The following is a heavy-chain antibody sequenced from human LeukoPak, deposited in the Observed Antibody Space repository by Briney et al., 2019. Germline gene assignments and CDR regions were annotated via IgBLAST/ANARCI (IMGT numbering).Heavy chain of an antibody. D-gene: IGHD2-8*01. V-gene: IGHV3-66*01. J-gene: IGHJ6*02. CDR2: IYSGCST. CDR1: GFTVSSNY. Sequence: PGGSLRLSCAASGFTVSSNYMSWVRHTPGKGLEWVSLIYSGCSTYYADSVKGRFTISRDNSKNTLYLLMNSLRAEDTAVYYCAGRDNGYYYGMDVWGQGTTVTVSS. CDR3: AGRDNGYYYGMDV.